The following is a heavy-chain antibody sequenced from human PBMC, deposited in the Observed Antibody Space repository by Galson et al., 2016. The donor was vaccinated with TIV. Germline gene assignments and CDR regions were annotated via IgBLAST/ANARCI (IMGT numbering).Heavy chain of an antibody. CDR2: IDWDGXX. V-gene: IGHV2-70*13. CDR3: ARIGAYGDYIRGPLDY. D-gene: IGHD4-17*01. J-gene: IGHJ4*02. CDR1: GFXXSTSGXX. Sequence: ALVKXXQTLXXTCTFXGFXXSTSGXXVXWXRQSPGKALEWLXXIDWDGXXXYSXXXXTRLTISKDTSEDQXVLTMTNMDPMDTATYYCARIGAYGDYIRGPLDYWGQGTPVTVSS.